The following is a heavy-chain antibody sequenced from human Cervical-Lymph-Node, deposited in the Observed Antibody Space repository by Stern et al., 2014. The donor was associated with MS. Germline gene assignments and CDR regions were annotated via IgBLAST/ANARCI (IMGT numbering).Heavy chain of an antibody. CDR1: GFSLSNARMG. D-gene: IGHD6-19*01. Sequence: EESGPVLVKPTETLTLTCTVSGFSLSNARMGVSWIRQPPGKALEWLAHIFSNDEKSYSTSLKSRLTISKDTSKSQVVLTMTNMDPVDTATYYCARIRGSGWFLHWFDPWGQGTLVTVSS. CDR2: IFSNDEK. V-gene: IGHV2-26*01. J-gene: IGHJ5*02. CDR3: ARIRGSGWFLHWFDP.